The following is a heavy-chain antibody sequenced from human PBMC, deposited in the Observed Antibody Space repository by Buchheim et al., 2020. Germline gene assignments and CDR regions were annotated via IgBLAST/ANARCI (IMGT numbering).Heavy chain of an antibody. D-gene: IGHD6-13*01. CDR3: AREGIAAAGPDY. J-gene: IGHJ4*02. CDR1: GGSVSSGSYY. V-gene: IGHV4-61*01. Sequence: QVQLQESGPGLVKPSETLSLPCTVSGGSVSSGSYYWSWIRQPPGKGLEWIGYIYYSGSTNYNPSLKSRVTISVDTSKNQFSLKLSSVTAADTAVYYCAREGIAAAGPDYWGQGTL. CDR2: IYYSGST.